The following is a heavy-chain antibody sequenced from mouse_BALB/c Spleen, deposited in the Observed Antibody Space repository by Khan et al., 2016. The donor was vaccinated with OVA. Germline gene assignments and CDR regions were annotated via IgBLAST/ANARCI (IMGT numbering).Heavy chain of an antibody. J-gene: IGHJ4*01. CDR3: ARAYYRYDGYYAMDY. Sequence: VQLQESGPGLVAPSQSLSITCTVSGFSLSRYNIHWVRQPPGKGLEWLGMIWGGGGTDYNSTLKSRLSIRKDNSKSQVFLKMNSLQTDDTAMYYWARAYYRYDGYYAMDYWGQGTPVTVSS. CDR1: GFSLSRYN. V-gene: IGHV2-6-4*01. D-gene: IGHD2-14*01. CDR2: IWGGGGT.